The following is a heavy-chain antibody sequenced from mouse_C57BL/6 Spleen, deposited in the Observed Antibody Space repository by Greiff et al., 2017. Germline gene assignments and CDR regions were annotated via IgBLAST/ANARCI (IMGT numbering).Heavy chain of an antibody. CDR1: GYTFTSSW. J-gene: IGHJ1*03. Sequence: QVQLQQPGAELVKPGASVKLSCKASGYTFTSSWMHWVKQRPGQGLEWIAMIHPNSGSINYNETFKSKATLSVEQSTSTVYMQISSLTSEDSEIYYCERGGRYDSRYWYFDVWGTGTTGTVSS. V-gene: IGHV1-64*01. CDR3: ERGGRYDSRYWYFDV. D-gene: IGHD1-1*01. CDR2: IHPNSGSI.